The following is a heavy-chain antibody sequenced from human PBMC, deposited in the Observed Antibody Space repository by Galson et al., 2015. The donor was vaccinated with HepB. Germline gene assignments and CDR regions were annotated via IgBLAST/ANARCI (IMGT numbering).Heavy chain of an antibody. D-gene: IGHD1-1*01. J-gene: IGHJ4*02. Sequence: SAKVSCKGSGYTFTSYGISWVRQAPGQGLEWMGWISAYNGHTNYEQKLQGRVTMTTDTSTRTAHMELRSLRSDDTAVYYCARDHWPLHFDYWGQGTLVTVSS. CDR1: GYTFTSYG. CDR3: ARDHWPLHFDY. V-gene: IGHV1-18*01. CDR2: ISAYNGHT.